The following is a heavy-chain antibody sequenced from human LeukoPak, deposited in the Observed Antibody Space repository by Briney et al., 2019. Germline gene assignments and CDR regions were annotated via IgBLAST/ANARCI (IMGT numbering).Heavy chain of an antibody. Sequence: ASVKVSCKASGYMSTYYYIHWVRQATGQGLEWMGWMNPNSGNKGYAQKFQGRVSMTMNTSITTAYMELSSLRSEDTAVYYCARGPQWRGDYYYMDVWGRGTTVTVSS. CDR2: MNPNSGNK. V-gene: IGHV1-8*02. J-gene: IGHJ6*03. CDR1: GYMSTYYY. CDR3: ARGPQWRGDYYYMDV. D-gene: IGHD6-19*01.